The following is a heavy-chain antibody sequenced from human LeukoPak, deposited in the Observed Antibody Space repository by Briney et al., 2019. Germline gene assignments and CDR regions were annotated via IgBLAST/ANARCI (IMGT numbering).Heavy chain of an antibody. CDR1: GFPFSYSW. CDR3: ARGLVATRY. D-gene: IGHD5-12*01. V-gene: IGHV3-21*01. J-gene: IGHJ4*02. CDR2: ISSSSSYI. Sequence: GGSLRLSCAASGFPFSYSWMHWVRQAPGKGLEWVSSISSSSSYIYYADSVKGRFTISRDNAKNSLYLQMNSLRAEDTAVYYCARGLVATRYWGQGTLVTVSS.